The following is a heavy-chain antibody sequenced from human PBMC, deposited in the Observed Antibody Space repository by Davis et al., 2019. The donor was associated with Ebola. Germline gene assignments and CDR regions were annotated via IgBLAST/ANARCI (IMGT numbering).Heavy chain of an antibody. J-gene: IGHJ4*02. CDR2: MRSKANSYAT. D-gene: IGHD4-17*01. CDR3: TVGVMTTVTTGDY. CDR1: GFTFSSYS. V-gene: IGHV3-73*01. Sequence: GGSLRLSCAASGFTFSSYSMNWVRQASGKGLEWVGRMRSKANSYATAYAASVKGRFTISRDDSKNTAYLQMNSLKTEDTAVYYCTVGVMTTVTTGDYWGQGTLVTVSS.